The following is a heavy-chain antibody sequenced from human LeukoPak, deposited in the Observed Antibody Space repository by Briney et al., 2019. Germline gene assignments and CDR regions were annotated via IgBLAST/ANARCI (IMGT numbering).Heavy chain of an antibody. CDR1: RFTFSDYY. Sequence: GGSLRLSCAPSRFTFSDYYMSWIRQAPGTGVEGVSYISSSRSAISYAASVKGRFTISRDNAKNSLYLQMNSLRAEDTAVYYCARERPPYYFDYWGQGTLVTVSS. J-gene: IGHJ4*02. V-gene: IGHV3-11*01. CDR2: ISSSRSAI. CDR3: ARERPPYYFDY.